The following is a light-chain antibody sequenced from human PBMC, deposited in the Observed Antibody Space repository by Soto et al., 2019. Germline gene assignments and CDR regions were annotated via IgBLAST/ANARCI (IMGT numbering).Light chain of an antibody. CDR1: QGIGNA. CDR2: GAS. J-gene: IGKJ1*01. CDR3: LQDINYPWT. V-gene: IGKV1-6*01. Sequence: AMHQKQSPYSLSASVGVRVTISCRASQGIGNALGWYQQKPGKPPKVLIYGASNLQSGVPPRFSGSGSGTDFTLAISSLQPEDSATYYCLQDINYPWTSGQGTKVDSK.